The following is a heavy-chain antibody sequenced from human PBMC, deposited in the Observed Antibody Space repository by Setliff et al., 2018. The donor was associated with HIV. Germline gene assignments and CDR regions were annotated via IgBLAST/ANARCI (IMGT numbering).Heavy chain of an antibody. D-gene: IGHD3-22*01. V-gene: IGHV4-39*01. J-gene: IGHJ4*02. CDR2: IYYSGST. CDR1: GGSISNSDFY. CDR3: ARVDDSSGALDY. Sequence: SETLSLTCTVSGGSISNSDFYWGWIRQSPGKGLEWIGSIYYSGSTYYNPSLKSRVTISVDTSKNQFSLKLSSVAAADTAVYYCARVDDSSGALDYWGQGTLVTVPQ.